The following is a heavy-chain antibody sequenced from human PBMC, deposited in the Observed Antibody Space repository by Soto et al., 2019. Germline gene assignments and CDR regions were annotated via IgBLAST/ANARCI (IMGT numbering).Heavy chain of an antibody. Sequence: GXSLRLSCSASGFTFSSYALHWLLQAPWKGLEYVSAISSNGASTYYADSVKGRFTISRDNSKNTLYLQMTSLRAEDTAVYYCVKDNDFWSGYSLYYYAMDVWGQGTTVTVS. V-gene: IGHV3-64D*08. CDR3: VKDNDFWSGYSLYYYAMDV. CDR1: GFTFSSYA. J-gene: IGHJ6*02. D-gene: IGHD3-3*01. CDR2: ISSNGAST.